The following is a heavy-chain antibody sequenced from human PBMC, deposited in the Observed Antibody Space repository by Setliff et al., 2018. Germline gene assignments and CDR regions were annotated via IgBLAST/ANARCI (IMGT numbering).Heavy chain of an antibody. Sequence: SETLSLTCTVSGDSISSRTYYWSWIRQPAGKGLEWIGHIYTSWSTIYNPSLKSRLTISLDTSKNQSSLTLSSVTAADTAVYYCARMSGFLYMDVWGKGTPVTVSS. CDR2: IYTSWST. CDR3: ARMSGFLYMDV. D-gene: IGHD3-3*01. J-gene: IGHJ6*03. CDR1: GDSISSRTYY. V-gene: IGHV4-61*09.